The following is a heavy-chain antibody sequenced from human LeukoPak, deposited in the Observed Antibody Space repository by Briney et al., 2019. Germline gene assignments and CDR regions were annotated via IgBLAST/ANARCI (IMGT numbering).Heavy chain of an antibody. D-gene: IGHD3-22*01. CDR2: ISAYNGHT. J-gene: IGHJ4*02. CDR3: ARDSSGFPRDDSDY. V-gene: IGHV1-18*01. CDR1: GYTFTSYG. Sequence: ASVKVSCKASGYTFTSYGINWVRQAPGQGLEWMGLISAYNGHTNYAQKLQGRVTMTTDTSTSTAHMELRSLRSDDTAVYFCARDSSGFPRDDSDYWGQGTLVTVSS.